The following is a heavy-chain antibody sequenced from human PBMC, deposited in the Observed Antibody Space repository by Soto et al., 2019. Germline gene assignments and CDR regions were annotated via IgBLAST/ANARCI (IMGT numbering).Heavy chain of an antibody. CDR3: ARFYGGAFAV. J-gene: IGHJ3*01. V-gene: IGHV4-39*02. CDR2: IYYDGST. D-gene: IGHD3-10*01. Sequence: QLQLQESGPGLVKPSETLSLTCSVSGGSITTSSYNWYWIRQPPGKGLEWMGTIYYDGSTSYNPSLRRQVTISMDKSTADSALKVNSVTAADTAVYYCARFYGGAFAVWGRGTVVTVSS. CDR1: GGSITTSSYN.